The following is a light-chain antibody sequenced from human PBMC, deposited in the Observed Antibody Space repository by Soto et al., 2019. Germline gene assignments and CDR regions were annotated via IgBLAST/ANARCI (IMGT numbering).Light chain of an antibody. CDR1: QGISNY. CDR2: AAS. V-gene: IGKV1-27*01. CDR3: QKYTIVPA. Sequence: DIQMTQSPSSLSASVGDRVTITCRASQGISNYLAWYQQIPGKVPKLLISAASTLQSGVPSRFSGRESGTDFTLTISSLQPEDVASYYCQKYTIVPAFGGGTKVEIK. J-gene: IGKJ4*01.